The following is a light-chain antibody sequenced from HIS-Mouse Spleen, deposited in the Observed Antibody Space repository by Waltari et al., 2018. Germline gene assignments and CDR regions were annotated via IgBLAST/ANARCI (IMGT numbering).Light chain of an antibody. V-gene: IGLV3-1*01. Sequence: SYELTQPPSVSVSPGQTASITCSGDKLGDKYACWYQQTPGQSPVLVIYQDSKRPSGIPGRFSGSNSGNTATLTISGTQAMDEADYYCQAWDSSLVFGGGTKLTVL. CDR1: KLGDKY. J-gene: IGLJ2*01. CDR2: QDS. CDR3: QAWDSSLV.